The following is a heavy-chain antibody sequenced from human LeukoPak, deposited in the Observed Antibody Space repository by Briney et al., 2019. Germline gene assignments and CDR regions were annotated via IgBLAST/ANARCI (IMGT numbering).Heavy chain of an antibody. CDR1: GGSISSDY. Sequence: SETLSLTCTVSGGSISSDYWSWIRQPPGKGLEWIGYIYYSGRTYYNPSLKSRITISVDTSKNQFSLKLSSVTAADTAVYYCARDLDIAYDSSGYSYYYGMDVWGQGTTVTVSS. CDR2: IYYSGRT. V-gene: IGHV4-59*01. CDR3: ARDLDIAYDSSGYSYYYGMDV. J-gene: IGHJ6*02. D-gene: IGHD3-22*01.